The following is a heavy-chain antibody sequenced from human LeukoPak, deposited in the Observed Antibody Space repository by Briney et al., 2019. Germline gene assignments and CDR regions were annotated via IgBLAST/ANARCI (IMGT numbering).Heavy chain of an antibody. Sequence: GGSLRLSCAASGFTFSNYAMHWVRQAPGKGLEWVAVMSSDGRLKYYADSVQGRFTISRDNSKNTLFLQMNSLRTEDTAIYFCAKMEEFGEVAGAPDSWGQGTLVTVSS. V-gene: IGHV3-30*18. CDR2: MSSDGRLK. CDR3: AKMEEFGEVAGAPDS. J-gene: IGHJ5*02. CDR1: GFTFSNYA. D-gene: IGHD3-3*01.